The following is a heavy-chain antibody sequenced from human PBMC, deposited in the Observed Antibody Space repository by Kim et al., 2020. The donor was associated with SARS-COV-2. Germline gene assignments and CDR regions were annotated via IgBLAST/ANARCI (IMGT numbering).Heavy chain of an antibody. CDR2: IYPGDFDT. Sequence: GESLKISCKASGYHFATYWIGWVRQMPGEGPEWMGIIYPGDFDTRYSPSFEGQVTISADKSTSTAYLQWSSLKASDTAMYYCARHWAWGYSGSSMGDSWGQGTLVTVSS. V-gene: IGHV5-51*01. J-gene: IGHJ4*02. D-gene: IGHD6-6*01. CDR3: ARHWAWGYSGSSMGDS. CDR1: GYHFATYW.